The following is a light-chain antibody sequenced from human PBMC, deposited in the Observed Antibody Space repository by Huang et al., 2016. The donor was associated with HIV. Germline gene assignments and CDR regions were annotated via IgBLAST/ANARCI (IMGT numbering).Light chain of an antibody. CDR2: EAS. Sequence: EIVLTQSPVTLSMSPGQRATLSCRASQNLNTYLAWYQQKPGQAPRHLIYEASNRATGIPARFSGGGSGTDFTLNISSLEPEDFVVYFCQQRTSWPLTFGGGT. J-gene: IGKJ4*01. CDR1: QNLNTY. CDR3: QQRTSWPLT. V-gene: IGKV3-11*01.